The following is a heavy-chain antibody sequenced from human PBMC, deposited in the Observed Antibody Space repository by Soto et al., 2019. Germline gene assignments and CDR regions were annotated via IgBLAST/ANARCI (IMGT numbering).Heavy chain of an antibody. CDR2: INPNSGGT. D-gene: IGHD3-10*01. CDR1: GYTFTGYY. Sequence: ASVKVSCKASGYTFTGYYMHWVRQAPGQGLEWMGWINPNSGGTNYAQKFQGWVTMTRDTSISTAYMELSRLRSDDTAVYYCARDSKLLWFGEADYFDYWGQGTLVTVSS. CDR3: ARDSKLLWFGEADYFDY. V-gene: IGHV1-2*04. J-gene: IGHJ4*02.